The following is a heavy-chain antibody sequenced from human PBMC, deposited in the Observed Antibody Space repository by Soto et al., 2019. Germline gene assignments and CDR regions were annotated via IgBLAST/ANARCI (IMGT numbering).Heavy chain of an antibody. Sequence: ASVKVSCKASGYTLTSYYMHWVRQAPGQGLEWMGIINPSGGSTSYAQKFQGRVTMTRDTSTSTVYMELSSLRSEDTAVYYCARDDVGYSGYGRDPHAFDIWGQGTMVTVSS. J-gene: IGHJ3*02. D-gene: IGHD5-12*01. CDR1: GYTLTSYY. CDR2: INPSGGST. V-gene: IGHV1-46*01. CDR3: ARDDVGYSGYGRDPHAFDI.